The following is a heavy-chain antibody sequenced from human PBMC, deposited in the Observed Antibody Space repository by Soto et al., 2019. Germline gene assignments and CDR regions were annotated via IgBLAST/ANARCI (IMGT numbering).Heavy chain of an antibody. V-gene: IGHV3-23*01. CDR2: ISGSGGST. J-gene: IGHJ4*02. CDR1: GFTFSSYA. Sequence: GGSLRLSCADSGFTFSSYAMSWVRQAPGKGLEWVSAISGSGGSTYYADSVKGRFTISRDNSKNTLYLQMNSLRAEDTAVYYCAKDRYGDGYFDYWGQGTLVTVSS. D-gene: IGHD2-21*02. CDR3: AKDRYGDGYFDY.